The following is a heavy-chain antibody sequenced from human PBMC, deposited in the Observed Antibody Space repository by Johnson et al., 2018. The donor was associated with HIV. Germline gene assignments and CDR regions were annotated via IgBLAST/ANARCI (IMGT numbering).Heavy chain of an antibody. CDR3: ARDIIAVAGYDAFDI. CDR2: IRNDGSVT. V-gene: IGHV3-74*01. J-gene: IGHJ3*02. Sequence: VQLVESGGGLIQPGGSLRLSCAASGFDFSSSWMHWVRQAPGKGLVWVSRIRNDGSVTTYADSVKGRFFISSDNSKNALYLQMNSLRAEDTAVYYCARDIIAVAGYDAFDIWGQGTMVTVS. D-gene: IGHD6-19*01. CDR1: GFDFSSSW.